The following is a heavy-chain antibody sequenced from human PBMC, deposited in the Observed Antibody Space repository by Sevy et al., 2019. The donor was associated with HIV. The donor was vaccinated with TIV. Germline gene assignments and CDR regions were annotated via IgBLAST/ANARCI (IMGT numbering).Heavy chain of an antibody. J-gene: IGHJ5*02. V-gene: IGHV1-2*04. CDR2: INPNSGGT. CDR3: ARECCSSTSAPRQNWFDP. D-gene: IGHD2-2*01. CDR1: GYTFTGYY. Sequence: ASVKVSCKASGYTFTGYYMHWVRQAPGQGLEWMGWINPNSGGTNYAQKFQGWVTMTRVTSISTAYMELSRLRSDDTAVYYCARECCSSTSAPRQNWFDPWGQGTLVTVSS.